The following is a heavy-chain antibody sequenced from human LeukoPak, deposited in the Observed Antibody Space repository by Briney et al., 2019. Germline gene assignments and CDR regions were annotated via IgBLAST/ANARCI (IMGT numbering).Heavy chain of an antibody. Sequence: SQTLSLTCTVSGAAISSGTYYWSWIRQPAGKGLEWIGRIFTSGNTDYNPSLKSRVFISIETSKNRFSLTLNSVTAADTAVYYCAALRGDYYDSRAYDLWGQGTMVTVSS. CDR2: IFTSGNT. CDR3: AALRGDYYDSRAYDL. D-gene: IGHD3-22*01. V-gene: IGHV4-61*02. CDR1: GAAISSGTYY. J-gene: IGHJ3*01.